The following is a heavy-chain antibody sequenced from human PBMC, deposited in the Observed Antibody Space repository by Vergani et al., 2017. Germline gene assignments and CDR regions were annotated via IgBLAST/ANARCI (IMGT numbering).Heavy chain of an antibody. J-gene: IGHJ6*02. Sequence: EVQLVESGGGIVKPGGSLRLSCVASGFSFRNAWMNWVRRTPGKGLEWVGRIKSTFDRGTTDYAAAVKGRFTISRDDSKNTLFLQMNGLKTEDIGVYYCTTDPRYCGYGSGXWLRDHHYYGMDVWGQGTTVTVSS. D-gene: IGHD3-10*01. CDR1: GFSFRNAW. CDR3: TTDPRYCGYGSGXWLRDHHYYGMDV. CDR2: IKSTFDRGTT. V-gene: IGHV3-15*07.